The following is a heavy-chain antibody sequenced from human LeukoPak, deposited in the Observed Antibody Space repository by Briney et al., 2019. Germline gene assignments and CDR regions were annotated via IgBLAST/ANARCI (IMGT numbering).Heavy chain of an antibody. CDR1: GGSISSGSYY. V-gene: IGHV4-61*02. J-gene: IGHJ4*02. CDR3: ARGMITFGGVIAQPFDY. CDR2: IYTSGST. Sequence: SETLSLTCTVSGGSISSGSYYWSWIRQPAGKGLEWIGRIYTSGSTNYNPSLKSRVTISVDTSKNQFSLKLSSVTAADTAVYYCARGMITFGGVIAQPFDYWGQGTLVTVSS. D-gene: IGHD3-16*02.